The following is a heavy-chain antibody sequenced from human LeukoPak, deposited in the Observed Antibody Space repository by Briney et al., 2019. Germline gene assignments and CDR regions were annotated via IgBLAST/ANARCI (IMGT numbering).Heavy chain of an antibody. D-gene: IGHD6-19*01. CDR3: ARHGGYIFLNWFDP. CDR1: GFTFSSYA. J-gene: IGHJ5*01. V-gene: IGHV4-39*01. CDR2: VSYSGTT. Sequence: GSLRLSCSASGFTFSSYAMHWIRQPPGKGLEWIGTVSYSGTTYYKSSLKSRVTISVDTSKNQSSLYLNSVTAADTAVYYCARHGGYIFLNWFDPWGQGTLVTVSS.